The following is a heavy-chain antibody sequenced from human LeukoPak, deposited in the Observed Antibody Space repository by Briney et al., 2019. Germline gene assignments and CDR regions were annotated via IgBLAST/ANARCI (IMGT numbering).Heavy chain of an antibody. CDR2: ISYDGSNK. J-gene: IGHJ4*02. CDR3: ARVTSPTPNGSYPRGFDY. CDR1: GFTFSSYG. V-gene: IGHV3-30*03. Sequence: GGSLRLSCAASGFTFSSYGIHWVHQAPGKGLEWVAVISYDGSNKYYTDSVEGRFTISRGNSKNTLYLQMNSLRAEDTAVYYCARVTSPTPNGSYPRGFDYWGQGTLVTVSS. D-gene: IGHD1-26*01.